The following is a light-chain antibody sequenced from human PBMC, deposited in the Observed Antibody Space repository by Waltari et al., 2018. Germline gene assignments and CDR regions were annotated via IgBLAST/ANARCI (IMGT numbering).Light chain of an antibody. CDR1: FSDVGAYDY. CDR2: DVS. V-gene: IGLV2-14*03. J-gene: IGLJ3*02. Sequence: QSALTQPASVSGSPGQSITFSCTGAFSDVGAYDYVSWYQQLPGSAPQHLIYDVSHRPAGGSDRLSGSKSGNTASLTISGLQPEDEADYYCSSYTTRGTWVFGGGTKLTVL. CDR3: SSYTTRGTWV.